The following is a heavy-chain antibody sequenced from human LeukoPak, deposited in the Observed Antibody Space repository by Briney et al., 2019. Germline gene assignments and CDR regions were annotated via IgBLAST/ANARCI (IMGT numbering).Heavy chain of an antibody. CDR1: GFTFSSYG. V-gene: IGHV3-30*18. CDR3: AKVPNVGYCSGGSCYGGYY. D-gene: IGHD2-15*01. Sequence: GGSLRLSCAASGFTFSSYGMHWVRQAPGKGLEWVAVISYDGSNKYYADSVKGRFTISRDNSKNTLYLQMNSLRAEDTAVYYCAKVPNVGYCSGGSCYGGYYWGQGTLVTVSS. J-gene: IGHJ4*02. CDR2: ISYDGSNK.